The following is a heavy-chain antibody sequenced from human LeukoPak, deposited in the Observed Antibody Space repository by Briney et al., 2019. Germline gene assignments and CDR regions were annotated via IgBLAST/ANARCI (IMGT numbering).Heavy chain of an antibody. CDR3: ARGYTYGGY. D-gene: IGHD5-18*01. V-gene: IGHV1-46*01. CDR1: GYTFTSYY. CDR2: INPSFGST. J-gene: IGHJ4*02. Sequence: ASVKVSCKASGYTFTSYYIHWARQAPGQGLEWMGIINPSFGSTTYAQKFQGRVTLTRDTSTSTVYMELSSLRTEDTAIYYCARGYTYGGYWGQGTLVTVSS.